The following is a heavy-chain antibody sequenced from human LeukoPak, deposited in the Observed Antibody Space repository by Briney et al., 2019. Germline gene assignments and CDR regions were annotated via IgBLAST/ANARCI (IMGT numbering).Heavy chain of an antibody. CDR2: IKKDGREK. J-gene: IGHJ4*02. V-gene: IGHV3-7*01. D-gene: IGHD2-15*01. Sequence: QPGGSLRLSCAASGFTFSNYWMTWVRQAPGKGLEWVANIKKDGREKHYVDSVKGRFAISGDNARNSLFLQMNSLRAEDTAVYYCVRDVSDESDSASRMHLDSWGQGTLVSVSS. CDR3: VRDVSDESDSASRMHLDS. CDR1: GFTFSNYW.